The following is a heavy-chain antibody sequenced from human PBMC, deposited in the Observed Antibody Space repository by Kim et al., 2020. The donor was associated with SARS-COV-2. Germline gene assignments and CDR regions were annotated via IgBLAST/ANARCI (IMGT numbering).Heavy chain of an antibody. CDR1: GFTFSSYA. V-gene: IGHV3-64*01. CDR2: ISSNGGST. CDR3: ARGSKVAALSPGGY. D-gene: IGHD6-19*01. J-gene: IGHJ4*02. Sequence: GGSLRLSCAASGFTFSSYAMHWVRQAPGKGLEYVSAISSNGGSTYYANSVKGRFTISRDNSKNTLYLQMGSLRAEDMAVYYCARGSKVAALSPGGYWGQGTLVTVSS.